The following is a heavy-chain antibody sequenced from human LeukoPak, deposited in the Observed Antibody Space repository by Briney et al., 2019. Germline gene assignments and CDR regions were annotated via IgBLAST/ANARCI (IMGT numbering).Heavy chain of an antibody. D-gene: IGHD3-3*02. V-gene: IGHV3-48*01. J-gene: IGHJ4*02. Sequence: SGESLRLSCAASGFVFSSYAMSWVRQAPGKGLEWVSYISSSSSTIYYADSVKGRFTISRDNAKNSLYLQMNSLRAEDTAVYYCARDLSFLEWLPHPDHFDYWGQGTLVTVSS. CDR1: GFVFSSYA. CDR3: ARDLSFLEWLPHPDHFDY. CDR2: ISSSSSTI.